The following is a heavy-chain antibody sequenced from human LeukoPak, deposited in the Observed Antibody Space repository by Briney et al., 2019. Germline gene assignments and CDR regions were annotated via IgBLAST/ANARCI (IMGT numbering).Heavy chain of an antibody. CDR2: ISYDGSNK. Sequence: GGSLRLSCGASGFTFSSYGMHWVRQAPGRGLEGVAVISYDGSNKYYAESVKGRLTISRDNSKNTLYLQMSSLKTEDTAMYYCTTSLGRYATLDYWGQGTLVTVSS. CDR3: TTSLGRYATLDY. D-gene: IGHD5-12*01. CDR1: GFTFSSYG. V-gene: IGHV3-30*03. J-gene: IGHJ4*02.